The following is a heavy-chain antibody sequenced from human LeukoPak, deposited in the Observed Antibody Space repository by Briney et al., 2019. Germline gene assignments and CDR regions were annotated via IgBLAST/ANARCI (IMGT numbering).Heavy chain of an antibody. CDR1: GGSFSGYY. CDR2: INHSGST. Sequence: PSETLSLTCAVYGGSFSGYYWSWIRQPPGKGLEWIGEINHSGSTNYNPSLKSRFTISVDTSKNQFSLKLSSVTAADTAVYYCARGSWGKRYYYYYMDVWGKGTTVTVSS. CDR3: ARGSWGKRYYYYYMDV. J-gene: IGHJ6*03. V-gene: IGHV4-34*01. D-gene: IGHD7-27*01.